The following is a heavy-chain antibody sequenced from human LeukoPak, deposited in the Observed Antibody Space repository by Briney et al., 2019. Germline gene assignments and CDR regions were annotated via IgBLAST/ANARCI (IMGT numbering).Heavy chain of an antibody. CDR1: GGSFSGYY. V-gene: IGHV4-34*01. CDR2: INHSGST. Sequence: PSETLSLTCAVYGGSFSGYYWSWIRQPPGKGLEWIGEINHSGSTNYNPSLKSRVTISVDTSKNQVSLKLNSVTAADTAVYFCAKHYYDSSGFDSWGQGTLVTVSS. D-gene: IGHD3-22*01. CDR3: AKHYYDSSGFDS. J-gene: IGHJ4*02.